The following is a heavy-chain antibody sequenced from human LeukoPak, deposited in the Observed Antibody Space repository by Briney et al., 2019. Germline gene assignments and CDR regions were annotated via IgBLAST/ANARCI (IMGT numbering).Heavy chain of an antibody. CDR3: ARDVYYYGSGNDY. Sequence: PSETLSLTCTVSGDSISSSSYYWGWIRQPPGKGLEWIGMIYYSGSTDYNPSLKGRVTISVDTSKNQFSLKLSSVTAADTAVYYCARDVYYYGSGNDYWGQGTLVTVSS. J-gene: IGHJ4*02. D-gene: IGHD3-10*01. CDR2: IYYSGST. CDR1: GDSISSSSYY. V-gene: IGHV4-39*07.